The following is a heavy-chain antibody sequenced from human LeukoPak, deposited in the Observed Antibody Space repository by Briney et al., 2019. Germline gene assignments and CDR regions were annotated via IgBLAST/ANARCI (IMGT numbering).Heavy chain of an antibody. J-gene: IGHJ4*02. V-gene: IGHV3-23*01. D-gene: IGHD2-8*01. CDR2: ISDSGERT. CDR1: GFTFSKSV. Sequence: PGGSLRLSCAASGFTFSKSVMSWVRQAPGKGREWVSAISDSGERTDYGDSVKGRFTISRDNSKNTLHLQMNSLRAEDTAVYYCARRVEGTKDYWGQGTQVTVSS. CDR3: ARRVEGTKDY.